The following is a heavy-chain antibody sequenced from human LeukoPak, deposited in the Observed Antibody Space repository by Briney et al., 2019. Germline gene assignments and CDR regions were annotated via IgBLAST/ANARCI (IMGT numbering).Heavy chain of an antibody. D-gene: IGHD3-3*01. V-gene: IGHV5-51*01. CDR2: IYPGDSDT. J-gene: IGHJ4*02. CDR1: GYSFTSYW. Sequence: GESLKISCKGSGYSFTSYWIGWVRQMPGKGLEWMGIIYPGDSDTRYSPSFQGQVTISADKSISTAYLQWSSLKASDTAMYYCARLITIFGVVINLEYFDYWGQGTLVTVSS. CDR3: ARLITIFGVVINLEYFDY.